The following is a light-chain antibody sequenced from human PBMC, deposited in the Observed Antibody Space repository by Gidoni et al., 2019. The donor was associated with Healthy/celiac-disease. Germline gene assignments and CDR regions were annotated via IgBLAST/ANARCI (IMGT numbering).Light chain of an antibody. V-gene: IGKV1-39*01. CDR2: AAS. Sequence: DIQMTQSPSSLSASVGDRVTITCRASQSISSYLNWYQQKPGKAPKLLIYAASSLQSGVPSRLSGSGAGTDFTLTISSLQPEDFATYYCQQSYSTPITFRQXTRLEIK. CDR1: QSISSY. J-gene: IGKJ5*01. CDR3: QQSYSTPIT.